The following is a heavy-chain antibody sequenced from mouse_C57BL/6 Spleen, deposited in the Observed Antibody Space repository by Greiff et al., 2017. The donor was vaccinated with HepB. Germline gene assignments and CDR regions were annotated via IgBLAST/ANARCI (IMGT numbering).Heavy chain of an antibody. CDR3: VRHAGYYGYYAMDY. Sequence: EVKLMESGGGLVQPKGSLKLSCAASGFSFNTYAMNWVRQAPGKGLEWVARIRSKSNNYATYYADSVKDRFTISRDDSESMLYLQMNNLKTEDTAMYYCVRHAGYYGYYAMDYWGQGTSVTVSS. V-gene: IGHV10-1*01. J-gene: IGHJ4*01. CDR1: GFSFNTYA. D-gene: IGHD1-1*01. CDR2: IRSKSNNYAT.